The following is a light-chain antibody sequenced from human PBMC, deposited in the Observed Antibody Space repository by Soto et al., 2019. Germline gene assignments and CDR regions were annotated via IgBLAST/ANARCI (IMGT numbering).Light chain of an antibody. V-gene: IGLV2-11*01. Sequence: QSVLTQPRSVSGSPGQSVTISCTGASSDVGTFKYVTWYQQHPGKAPKLMTYDVSKRPSGVPDRFSGSKSGNTAALTISGLQAEDEADYYCCAYAGSFIFVFGTGTKV. CDR2: DVS. CDR1: SSDVGTFKY. J-gene: IGLJ1*01. CDR3: CAYAGSFIFV.